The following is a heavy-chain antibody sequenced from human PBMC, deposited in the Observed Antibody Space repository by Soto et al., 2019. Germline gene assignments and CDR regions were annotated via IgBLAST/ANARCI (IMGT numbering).Heavy chain of an antibody. D-gene: IGHD4-17*01. Sequence: QVQLVQSGAEVKKPGASVKVSCKASGYTFTNYDINWVRQATGQGLEWMGWMNPKSGNTGYAQQGQGRVTMTRSTSISTAYMELSSLRSEDTAIYYCVRVYGEIDYWGQGTLVTVSS. CDR1: GYTFTNYD. V-gene: IGHV1-8*01. CDR2: MNPKSGNT. J-gene: IGHJ4*02. CDR3: VRVYGEIDY.